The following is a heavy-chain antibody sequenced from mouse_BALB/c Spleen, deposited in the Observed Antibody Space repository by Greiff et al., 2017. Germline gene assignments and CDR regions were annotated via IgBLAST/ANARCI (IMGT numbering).Heavy chain of an antibody. CDR1: GFTFSSYG. Sequence: EVMLVESGGDLVKPGGSLKLSCAASGFTFSSYGMSWVRQTPDKRLEWVATISSGGSYTYYPDSVKGRFTISRDNAKNTLYLQMSSLKSEDTAMYYCARQGGSTGAMDYWGQGTSVTVSS. J-gene: IGHJ4*01. CDR2: ISSGGSYT. CDR3: ARQGGSTGAMDY. V-gene: IGHV5-6*01.